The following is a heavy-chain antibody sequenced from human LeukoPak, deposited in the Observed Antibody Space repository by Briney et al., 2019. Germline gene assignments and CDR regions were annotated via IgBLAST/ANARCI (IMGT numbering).Heavy chain of an antibody. D-gene: IGHD3-10*01. CDR1: GFTFSTYW. CDR3: ARDVLLFGESPAY. CDR2: INGDGIST. V-gene: IGHV3-74*01. J-gene: IGHJ4*02. Sequence: GGSLRLSCTASGFTFSTYWMHWVRQAPGKGLVWVSRINGDGISTDYADSVQGRFTISRDNAKNTLYLEMNSLRAEDTAVYYCARDVLLFGESPAYWGKGTPATVSS.